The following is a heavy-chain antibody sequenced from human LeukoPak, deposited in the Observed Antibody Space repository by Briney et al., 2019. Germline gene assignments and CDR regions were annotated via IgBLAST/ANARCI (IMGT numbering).Heavy chain of an antibody. CDR2: INSDGSYI. CDR3: AKDRSSSRGKDFDY. V-gene: IGHV3-64*04. CDR1: GFTFSLYA. Sequence: GGSLRLSCSASGFTFSLYAMHWVRQAPGKGLEYVSAINSDGSYIYYADSVKGRFTISRDYSKNTLYLEMNSLRAEDTAIYYCAKDRSSSRGKDFDYWGQGTLVTVSS. J-gene: IGHJ4*02. D-gene: IGHD6-6*01.